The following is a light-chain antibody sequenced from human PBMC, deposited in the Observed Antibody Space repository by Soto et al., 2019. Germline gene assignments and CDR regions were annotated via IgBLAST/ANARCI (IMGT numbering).Light chain of an antibody. CDR1: QSLLQRSGYHY. CDR2: LGS. Sequence: DIVLTQSPLSLPVTPGEPASISCRSSQSLLQRSGYHYLDWYLQKPGQSPQLLIYLGSNRATGVPDRFGGSGSGTDFTLKISRVEAEDVGVYYCLHALQPPPAFGQGTKVEIK. V-gene: IGKV2-28*01. J-gene: IGKJ1*01. CDR3: LHALQPPPA.